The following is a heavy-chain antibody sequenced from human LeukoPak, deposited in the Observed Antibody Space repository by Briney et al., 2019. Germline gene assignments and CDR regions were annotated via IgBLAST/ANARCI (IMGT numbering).Heavy chain of an antibody. V-gene: IGHV3-23*01. CDR3: AKGRYGDYNYYYYYYMDV. CDR1: GFTFSSYA. Sequence: GGSLRLSCAASGFTFSSYAMSWGRQAPGKGLEWVSAISGSGGSTYYADSVKGRFTISRDNSKNTLYLQMNSLRAEDTAVYYCAKGRYGDYNYYYYYYMDVWGKGTTVTVSS. D-gene: IGHD4-17*01. J-gene: IGHJ6*03. CDR2: ISGSGGST.